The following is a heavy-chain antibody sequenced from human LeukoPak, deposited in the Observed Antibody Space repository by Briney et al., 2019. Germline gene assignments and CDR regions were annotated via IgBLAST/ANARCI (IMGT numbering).Heavy chain of an antibody. V-gene: IGHV3-23*01. Sequence: GGSLRLSCAASGFTFSSYAMSWVRQAPGKGLEWVSAISGSGGSTYYAGSVKGRFTISRDNSKNTLYLQMNSLRAEDTAVYYCAKVNPGSGWYPYYFDYWGQGTLVTVSS. CDR3: AKVNPGSGWYPYYFDY. J-gene: IGHJ4*02. D-gene: IGHD6-19*01. CDR1: GFTFSSYA. CDR2: ISGSGGST.